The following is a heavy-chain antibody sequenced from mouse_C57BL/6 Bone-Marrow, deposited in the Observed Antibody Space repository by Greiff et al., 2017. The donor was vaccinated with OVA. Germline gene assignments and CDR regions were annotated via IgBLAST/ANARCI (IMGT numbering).Heavy chain of an antibody. CDR1: GYTFTDYN. Sequence: VHVKQSGPELVKPGASVKIPCKASGYTFTDYNMDWVKQSHGKSLEWIGDINPNNGGTIYNQKFKGKATLTVDKSSSTAYMELRSLTSEDTAVYYCARDYYGSSSYWYFDVWGTGTTVTVSS. J-gene: IGHJ1*03. CDR3: ARDYYGSSSYWYFDV. D-gene: IGHD1-1*01. CDR2: INPNNGGT. V-gene: IGHV1-18*01.